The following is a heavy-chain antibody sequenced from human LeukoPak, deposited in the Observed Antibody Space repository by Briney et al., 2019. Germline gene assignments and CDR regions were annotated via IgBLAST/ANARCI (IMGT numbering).Heavy chain of an antibody. J-gene: IGHJ4*02. D-gene: IGHD4-17*01. CDR3: ARARSYYGDYTHLDY. V-gene: IGHV4-59*11. Sequence: SKTLSLTCSVSGDSFSSHYWSWIRQPPGKGLEWIGWISHSGTTNYNPSLKSRVTMSVDTSKNQFSLNLSSVTAADTAVYYCARARSYYGDYTHLDYWGQGTLVTVSS. CDR1: GDSFSSHY. CDR2: ISHSGTT.